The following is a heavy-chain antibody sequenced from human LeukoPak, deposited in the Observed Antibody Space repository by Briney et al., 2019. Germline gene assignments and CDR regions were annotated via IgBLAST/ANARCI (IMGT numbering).Heavy chain of an antibody. CDR3: ARDPPGYYDSSGYFT. V-gene: IGHV3-53*05. J-gene: IGHJ5*02. Sequence: ETLSLTCTVSGGSISSYYWSWIRQPPGKGLEWVSVIYSGGSTYYADSVKGRFTISRDNSKNTLYLQMNRLRAEDTAVYYCARDPPGYYDSSGYFTWGQGTLVTVSS. D-gene: IGHD3-22*01. CDR2: IYSGGST. CDR1: GGSISSYY.